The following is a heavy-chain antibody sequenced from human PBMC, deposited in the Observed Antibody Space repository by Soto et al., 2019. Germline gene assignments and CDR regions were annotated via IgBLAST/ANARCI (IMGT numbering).Heavy chain of an antibody. Sequence: SVKVSCKASGGTFSSYTITWVRLAPGQGLEWMGRIIPFVGIANYAQNFQGRVTFTADESTTTIYMEVSSLRFDDTAIYYCALVRTRNSFAPWGQGTLVTVSS. CDR1: GGTFSSYT. J-gene: IGHJ5*02. CDR2: IIPFVGIA. V-gene: IGHV1-69*02. D-gene: IGHD3-10*01. CDR3: ALVRTRNSFAP.